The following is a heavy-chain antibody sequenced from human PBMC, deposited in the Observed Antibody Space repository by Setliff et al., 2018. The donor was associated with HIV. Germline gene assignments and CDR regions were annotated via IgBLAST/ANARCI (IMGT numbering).Heavy chain of an antibody. Sequence: ASVKVSCKASGYSFSSYAIHWVRQAAGQRPEWLGWINAAISHTRYSPKFQDRVTLTTDTSAGTIHMEMRSLRSEDTAVYYCVGGRGGFFDEPFDMWGPGTRVTVSS. CDR1: GYSFSSYA. V-gene: IGHV1-3*01. D-gene: IGHD3-16*01. CDR3: VGGRGGFFDEPFDM. J-gene: IGHJ3*02. CDR2: INAAISHT.